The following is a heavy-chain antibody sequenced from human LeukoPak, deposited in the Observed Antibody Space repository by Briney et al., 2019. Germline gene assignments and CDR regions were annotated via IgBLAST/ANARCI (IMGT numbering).Heavy chain of an antibody. V-gene: IGHV3-30-3*01. Sequence: GGSLRLSCAASGFTFSSYAMHWVRQAPGKGLEWVAVISYDGSNKYYADSVKGRFTISRDNSKNTLYLQMNSLRAEDTAVYYCARDLDSSGWYWFDPWGQGTLVTVSS. D-gene: IGHD6-19*01. CDR2: ISYDGSNK. CDR1: GFTFSSYA. J-gene: IGHJ5*02. CDR3: ARDLDSSGWYWFDP.